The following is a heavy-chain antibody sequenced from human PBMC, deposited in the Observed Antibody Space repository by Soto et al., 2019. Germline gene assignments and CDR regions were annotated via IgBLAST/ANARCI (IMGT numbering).Heavy chain of an antibody. CDR3: AKDRDIVRGWFDP. CDR2: TSGGGLA. J-gene: IGHJ5*02. Sequence: EVQLVESGGGLIQPGGSLRLSCAASGFNFIRKYMIWVRQAPGKGLEWVSGTSGGGLAHYADSVRGRFTISRDNSKNTLYLQMNSLKGEDTAVYYCAKDRDIVRGWFDPWGQGTPVTVSS. V-gene: IGHV3-53*01. CDR1: GFNFIRKY. D-gene: IGHD2-15*01.